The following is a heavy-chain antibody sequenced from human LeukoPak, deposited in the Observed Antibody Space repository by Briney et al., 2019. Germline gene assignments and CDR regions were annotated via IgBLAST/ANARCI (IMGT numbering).Heavy chain of an antibody. CDR2: IKQDGSEK. D-gene: IGHD6-13*01. J-gene: IGHJ4*02. V-gene: IGHV3-7*03. CDR3: ASGQQLGY. Sequence: GGALRHSCAASVFTYSTYWMSWVGPPRGKGGEWVANIKQDGSEKHYVDLLRSRFTISRDNAKNLLYLRINSLRAEDTAVYYCASGQQLGYWGQGTLVTVSS. CDR1: VFTYSTYW.